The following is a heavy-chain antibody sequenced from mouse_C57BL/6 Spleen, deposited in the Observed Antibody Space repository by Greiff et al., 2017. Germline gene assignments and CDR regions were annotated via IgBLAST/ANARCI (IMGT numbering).Heavy chain of an antibody. J-gene: IGHJ4*01. V-gene: IGHV2-5*01. Sequence: QVQLQQSGPGLVQPSQTLSITCTVSGFSLTSYGVHWVRQSPGQGLEWLGVLWRGGSTDYNAAFMSRLSITKDNSKSQVFFKMNSLQADDTAIYYCAKSDDYYAMDYWGQGTSVTVSS. D-gene: IGHD2-3*01. CDR1: GFSLTSYG. CDR2: LWRGGST. CDR3: AKSDDYYAMDY.